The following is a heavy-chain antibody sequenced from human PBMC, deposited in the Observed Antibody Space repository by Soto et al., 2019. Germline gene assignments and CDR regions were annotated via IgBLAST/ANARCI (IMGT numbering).Heavy chain of an antibody. CDR3: ARHEGNGNVWPLDY. CDR1: GDSIIGIYR. D-gene: IGHD2-8*01. J-gene: IGHJ4*02. Sequence: SETLSLTCAVSGDSIIGIYRWAWIRQSPGKGLEWIGNIHYSGSTYYMPSLRSRVTLSVDTSKNQFSLRLTSVTAEDTAVYYCARHEGNGNVWPLDYWGQGILVTVSS. CDR2: IHYSGST. V-gene: IGHV4-39*01.